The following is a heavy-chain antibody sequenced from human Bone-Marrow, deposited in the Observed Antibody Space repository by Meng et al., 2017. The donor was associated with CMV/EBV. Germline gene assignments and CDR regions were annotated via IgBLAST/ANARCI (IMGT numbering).Heavy chain of an antibody. J-gene: IGHJ5*02. Sequence: SGPTLVKPTQTLTLTCTFSGFSLSTSGVGVGWIRQPPGKALEWLALIYWNDDKRYSPSLKSRLTITKDTSKNQVVLTITNMDPVDTATYYCAHSAGYCSGGSFYLGGLFDPWAQGTLVTVSS. CDR3: AHSAGYCSGGSFYLGGLFDP. CDR2: IYWNDDK. V-gene: IGHV2-5*01. D-gene: IGHD2-15*01. CDR1: GFSLSTSGVG.